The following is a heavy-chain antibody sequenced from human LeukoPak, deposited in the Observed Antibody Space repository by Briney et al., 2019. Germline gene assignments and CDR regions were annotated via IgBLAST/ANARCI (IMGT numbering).Heavy chain of an antibody. V-gene: IGHV4-34*01. CDR1: GGSFSGYY. D-gene: IGHD3-16*01. CDR2: INHSGST. J-gene: IGHJ4*02. Sequence: SETLSLTCAVYGGSFSGYYWSWIRQPPGKGLEWIGEINHSGSTNYNPSLKSRVTISVDTSKNQFSLKLSSVTAADTAVYYCARRKYDYVWGSYGRIDYWGQGTLVTVSS. CDR3: ARRKYDYVWGSYGRIDY.